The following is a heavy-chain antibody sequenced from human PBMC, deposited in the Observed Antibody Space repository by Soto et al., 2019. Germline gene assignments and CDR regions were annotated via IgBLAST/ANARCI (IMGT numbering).Heavy chain of an antibody. Sequence: ASVKVSCKVSGYTLTELSMHWVRQAPGKGLEWMGGFDPEDGETIYAQKFQGRVTMTEDTSTDTAYMELSSLRSEDTAVYYCATVGDGETSLPQNDAFAIWGQGAMVTV. D-gene: IGHD4-17*01. CDR3: ATVGDGETSLPQNDAFAI. CDR1: GYTLTELS. V-gene: IGHV1-24*01. CDR2: FDPEDGET. J-gene: IGHJ3*02.